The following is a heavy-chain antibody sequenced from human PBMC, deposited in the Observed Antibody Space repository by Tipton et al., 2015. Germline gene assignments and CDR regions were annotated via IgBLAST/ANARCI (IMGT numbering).Heavy chain of an antibody. D-gene: IGHD6-13*01. CDR1: GGSVSSDNYY. CDR3: AREDAAGTGGALDI. V-gene: IGHV4-61*01. J-gene: IGHJ3*02. CDR2: IFYSGST. Sequence: TLSLTCTVSGGSVSSDNYYWSWIRQPPGKGLEYIGYIFYSGSTNYNPSLESRVTISVDTSKNQFSLKLSSVTAADTAVYYCAREDAAGTGGALDIWGQGTMVTVSS.